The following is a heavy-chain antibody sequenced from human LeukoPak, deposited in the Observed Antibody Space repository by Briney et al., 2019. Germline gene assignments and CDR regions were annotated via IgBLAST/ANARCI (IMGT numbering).Heavy chain of an antibody. D-gene: IGHD6-19*01. Sequence: ASVKVSCKASGGTFNSYAISWVRQAPGQGLEWMGGMSPNSGNTGYAQKFQGRVTMTRNASISTAYMELSSLRSEDTAIYYCARWDNSGWYLFDYWGQGTLVTVSS. CDR1: GGTFNSYA. J-gene: IGHJ4*02. CDR3: ARWDNSGWYLFDY. CDR2: MSPNSGNT. V-gene: IGHV1-8*02.